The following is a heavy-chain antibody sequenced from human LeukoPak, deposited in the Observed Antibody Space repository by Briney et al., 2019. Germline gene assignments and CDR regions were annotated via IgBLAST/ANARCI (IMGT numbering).Heavy chain of an antibody. D-gene: IGHD1-1*01. J-gene: IGHJ4*02. V-gene: IGHV4-4*02. CDR2: IFHSGST. CDR3: ARRVPSFDH. Sequence: SETLSLTCAVSGGSISSSDWWSWVRQSPGKGLEWIGDIFHSGSTNYNPSLKGRVTMSVDKSKSQFSLKLNSVTAADTAVYYCARRVPSFDHWGQGTLVTVSS. CDR1: GGSISSSDW.